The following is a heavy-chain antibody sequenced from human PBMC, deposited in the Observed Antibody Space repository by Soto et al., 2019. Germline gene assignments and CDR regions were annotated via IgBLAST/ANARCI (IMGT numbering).Heavy chain of an antibody. CDR3: ARSLVLSFFQCGMDV. D-gene: IGHD2-21*01. CDR2: INHSGST. Sequence: SETLSLTCAVYGGSFSGYYWSWIRQPPGKGLEWIGEINHSGSTNYNPSLKSRVTISVDTSKNQFSLKLSSVTAADTAVYYCARSLVLSFFQCGMDVWGQGTMVTVFS. J-gene: IGHJ6*02. CDR1: GGSFSGYY. V-gene: IGHV4-34*01.